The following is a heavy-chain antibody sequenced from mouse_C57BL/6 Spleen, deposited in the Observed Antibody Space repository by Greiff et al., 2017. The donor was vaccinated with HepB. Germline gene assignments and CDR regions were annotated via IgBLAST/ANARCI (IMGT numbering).Heavy chain of an antibody. Sequence: EVQLQQSGPELVKPGASVKISCKASGYSFTGYYMNWVKQSPEKSLEWIGEINPSTGGTTYNQKFKAKATLTVDKSSSTAYMQLKRLTSEDSAVYYCARGSKDAMDYWGQGTSVTVSS. D-gene: IGHD1-3*01. CDR2: INPSTGGT. CDR1: GYSFTGYY. V-gene: IGHV1-42*01. J-gene: IGHJ4*01. CDR3: ARGSKDAMDY.